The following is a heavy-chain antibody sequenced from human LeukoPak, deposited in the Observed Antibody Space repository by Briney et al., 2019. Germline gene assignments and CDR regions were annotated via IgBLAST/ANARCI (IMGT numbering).Heavy chain of an antibody. CDR3: ARAGYSSGWYRGKYYYYGMDV. D-gene: IGHD6-19*01. V-gene: IGHV3-30-3*01. J-gene: IGHJ6*02. Sequence: PGGSLRLSCAASGFTFSSYAMHWVRQAPGKGLEWVAVISYDGSNKYYADSVKGRFTISRDNSKNTLYLQMNSLRAEDTAVYYCARAGYSSGWYRGKYYYYGMDVWGQGTTVTVSS. CDR1: GFTFSSYA. CDR2: ISYDGSNK.